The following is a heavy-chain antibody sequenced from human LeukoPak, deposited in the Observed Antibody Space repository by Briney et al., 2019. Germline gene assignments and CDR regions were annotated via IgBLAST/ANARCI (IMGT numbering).Heavy chain of an antibody. J-gene: IGHJ4*02. CDR2: SIPIFGRA. CDR3: ARGLTAMVNSIDY. CDR1: GGTFNSYA. V-gene: IGHV1-69*05. Sequence: ASXXVSCKASGGTFNSYAISWGQQAPGQGLEWRGGSIPIFGRANYAKKFQGRVTITTDESTSTAYMELSSLRSEDTAVYYCARGLTAMVNSIDYWGQGTLVTVSS. D-gene: IGHD5-18*01.